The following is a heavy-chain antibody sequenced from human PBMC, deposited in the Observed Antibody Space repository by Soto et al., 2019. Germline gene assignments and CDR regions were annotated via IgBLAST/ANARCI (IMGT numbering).Heavy chain of an antibody. CDR2: INHSGST. V-gene: IGHV4-34*01. Sequence: LPLTCPVYGGSLSGYYWSFIRQPPGKGLEWIGEINHSGSTNYNPSLKRRVTISVDTSKNQFSLKLSSVTAADTAVYYCAREGYDFWSGYYTEDYYYYMDVWGKGTTVTVSS. D-gene: IGHD3-3*01. CDR3: AREGYDFWSGYYTEDYYYYMDV. CDR1: GGSLSGYY. J-gene: IGHJ6*03.